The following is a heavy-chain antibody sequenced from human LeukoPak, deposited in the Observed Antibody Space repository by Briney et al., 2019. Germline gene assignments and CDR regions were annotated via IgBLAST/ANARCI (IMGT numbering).Heavy chain of an antibody. J-gene: IGHJ4*02. CDR2: MFYRGST. CDR3: ARQGGWGGAASLIEF. Sequence: SETLSLTCSVSGVSISTSTNYWAWIRQPPGKGLEWIGSMFYRGSTYYNPSLRSRVTISVDTSKNQFSLKLSSVTASDTAIFYCARQGGWGGAASLIEFWGQGTLITVSS. CDR1: GVSISTSTNY. V-gene: IGHV4-39*01. D-gene: IGHD1-26*01.